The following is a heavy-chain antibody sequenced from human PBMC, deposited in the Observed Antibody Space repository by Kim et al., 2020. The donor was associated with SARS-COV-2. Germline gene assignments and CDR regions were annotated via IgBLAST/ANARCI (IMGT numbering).Heavy chain of an antibody. CDR2: INHSGST. D-gene: IGHD3-10*01. CDR1: GGSFSGYY. V-gene: IGHV4-34*01. J-gene: IGHJ4*02. CDR3: ARGGVRGVITYYFDY. Sequence: SETLSLTCAVYGGSFSGYYWSWIRQPPGKGLEWIGEINHSGSTNYNPSLKSRVTISVDTSKNQFSLKLSSVTAADTAVYYCARGGVRGVITYYFDYWGQGTLVTVSS.